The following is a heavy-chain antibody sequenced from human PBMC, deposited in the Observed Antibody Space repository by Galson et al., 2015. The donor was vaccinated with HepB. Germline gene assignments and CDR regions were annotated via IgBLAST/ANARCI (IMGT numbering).Heavy chain of an antibody. CDR1: GYTLTELS. CDR2: FDPEDGET. J-gene: IGHJ3*02. V-gene: IGHV1-24*01. D-gene: IGHD2-2*01. CDR3: ATVKVVVVPAAFNIAAFDI. Sequence: SVKVSCKVSGYTLTELSMHWVRQAPGKGLEWMGGFDPEDGETSYAQKFQGRVTMTEDTSTGTAYMELSSLRSEDTAVYYCATVKVVVVPAAFNIAAFDIWGQGTMVTVSS.